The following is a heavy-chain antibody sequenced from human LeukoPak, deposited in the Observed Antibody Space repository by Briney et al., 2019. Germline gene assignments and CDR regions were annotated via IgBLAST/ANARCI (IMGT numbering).Heavy chain of an antibody. CDR1: GFTVSSNY. CDR2: IYSGGST. V-gene: IGHV3-53*01. Sequence: GGSLRLSCAASGFTVSSNYMSWVRQAPGKGLEWVSVIYSGGSTYYADSVKGRFTISRDNSKNTLYLQMNSLRAEDTAVYYCARATMGYCSSTSCPHYGMDVWGQGTTVTVSS. CDR3: ARATMGYCSSTSCPHYGMDV. J-gene: IGHJ6*02. D-gene: IGHD2-2*01.